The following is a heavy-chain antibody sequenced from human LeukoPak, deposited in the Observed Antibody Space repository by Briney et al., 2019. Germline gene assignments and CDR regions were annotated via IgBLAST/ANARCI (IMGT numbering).Heavy chain of an antibody. CDR3: ARQDSGTYLNPLDI. CDR2: IYYTGST. CDR1: GGSISSYY. D-gene: IGHD1-26*01. J-gene: IGHJ3*02. V-gene: IGHV4-59*08. Sequence: SETLSLTCIVPGGSISSYYWSWIREPPGKGLEWSGYIYYTGSTNYNPSLKSRVTISVDTSKNQLSLKLRSVTAADTAVYYCARQDSGTYLNPLDIWGQGTVVTVSS.